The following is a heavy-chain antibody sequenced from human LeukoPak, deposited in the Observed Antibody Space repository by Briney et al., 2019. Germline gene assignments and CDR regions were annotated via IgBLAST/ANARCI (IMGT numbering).Heavy chain of an antibody. J-gene: IGHJ5*02. D-gene: IGHD3-10*01. Sequence: PSETLSLTCTVSGGSISSYYWSWIRQPPGKGLEWIGYIYYSGSTNYNPSLKSRVTISVDTSKNQFSLKLSSVTAADTAVYYCARGPRFGELLWHWFDPWGQGTLVTVSS. V-gene: IGHV4-59*01. CDR1: GGSISSYY. CDR3: ARGPRFGELLWHWFDP. CDR2: IYYSGST.